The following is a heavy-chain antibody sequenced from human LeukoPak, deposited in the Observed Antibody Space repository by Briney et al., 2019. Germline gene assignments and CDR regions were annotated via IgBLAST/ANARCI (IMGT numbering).Heavy chain of an antibody. Sequence: GGSLRLSCAASGFTFSSYWMSWVRQAPGKGLEWVANIKQDGSEKYYVDSVKGRFTISRDNAKNSLYLQMNSLRGEDTAVYYCASGASGYDWYYFDYWGQGTLVTVSS. V-gene: IGHV3-7*01. J-gene: IGHJ4*02. CDR2: IKQDGSEK. CDR1: GFTFSSYW. CDR3: ASGASGYDWYYFDY. D-gene: IGHD5-12*01.